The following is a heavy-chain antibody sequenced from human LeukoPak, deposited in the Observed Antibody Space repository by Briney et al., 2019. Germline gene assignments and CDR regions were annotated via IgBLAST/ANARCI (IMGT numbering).Heavy chain of an antibody. CDR3: AREVGYGVFDY. D-gene: IGHD5-18*01. J-gene: IGHJ4*02. CDR2: IYTSGNA. Sequence: GGSLRLSCAASGLTVSGSYMNWVRQAPGKGLEWVAVIYTSGNAFYADSVKGRFTISRDDSKDTIYLQMNSVRVEDTAVYYCAREVGYGVFDYWGQGTLVTVSS. V-gene: IGHV3-53*01. CDR1: GLTVSGSY.